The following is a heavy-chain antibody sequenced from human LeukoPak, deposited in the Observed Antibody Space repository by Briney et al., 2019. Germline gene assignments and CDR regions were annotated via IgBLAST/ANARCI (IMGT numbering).Heavy chain of an antibody. Sequence: ASVKVSCKASGGTFSSYAISWVRQAPGQGLEWMGGIIPIFGTANYAQKFQGRVTITADESTSTAYMELSSLRSEDTAVYYCAREPTRYSSNPGLDYWGQGTLVTVSS. V-gene: IGHV1-69*13. CDR2: IIPIFGTA. J-gene: IGHJ4*02. CDR1: GGTFSSYA. CDR3: AREPTRYSSNPGLDY. D-gene: IGHD6-13*01.